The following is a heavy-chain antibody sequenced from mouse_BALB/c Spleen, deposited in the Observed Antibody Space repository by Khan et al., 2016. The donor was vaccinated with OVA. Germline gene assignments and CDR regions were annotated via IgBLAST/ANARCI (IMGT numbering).Heavy chain of an antibody. Sequence: QVQLKESGPGPVAPSQSLSITCPVSGFSLTGYGINWVRQPPGKGLEWLGMIWGDGSTDYNSVLKSRLSISKDNSKSQVFLKMNSLQTDDTARYYCARGPYYGNYFAMDYWGQGTSVTVSS. CDR2: IWGDGST. J-gene: IGHJ4*01. CDR1: GFSLTGYG. CDR3: ARGPYYGNYFAMDY. D-gene: IGHD2-10*01. V-gene: IGHV2-6-7*01.